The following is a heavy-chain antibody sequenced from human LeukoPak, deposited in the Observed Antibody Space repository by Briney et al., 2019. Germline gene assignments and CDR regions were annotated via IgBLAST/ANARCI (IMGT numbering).Heavy chain of an antibody. J-gene: IGHJ4*02. CDR2: IYYSGST. CDR1: GGSISSSSYY. V-gene: IGHV4-39*01. D-gene: IGHD3-10*01. Sequence: PSETLSLTCTVSGGSISSSSYYWGWIRQPPGKGLEWIGSIYYSGSTYYNPSLKSRVTISVDTSKNQFSLKLSSVTAADTAVYYCASDPNYYYGSGSYSFDYWAREPWSPSLQ. CDR3: ASDPNYYYGSGSYSFDY.